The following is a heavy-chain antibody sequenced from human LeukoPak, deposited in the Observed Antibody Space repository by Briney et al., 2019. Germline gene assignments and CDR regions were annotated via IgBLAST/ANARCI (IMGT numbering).Heavy chain of an antibody. D-gene: IGHD3-22*01. CDR2: IYYSGST. Sequence: SETLSLTCTVSGGSISSYYWSWIRQPPGKGLEWIGYIYYSGSTNYNPSLKSRVTISVDTSKNQFSLKLSSVTAADTAVYYCARVTMIVVVNWFDPWGQGTLVTVSS. V-gene: IGHV4-59*01. CDR1: GGSISSYY. CDR3: ARVTMIVVVNWFDP. J-gene: IGHJ5*02.